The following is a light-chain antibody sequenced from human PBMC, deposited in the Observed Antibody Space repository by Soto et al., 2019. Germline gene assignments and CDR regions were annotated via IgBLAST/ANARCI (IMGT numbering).Light chain of an antibody. J-gene: IGKJ4*01. CDR2: AAS. CDR3: QNYNSAPLT. Sequence: DIQMTQSPSSLSASVGDRVTITCRASQGITYYLAWYQQKRGKVPKLLIYAASTLQSGVPSRFSGGGSGADFTHTISSLQPEDVATYYCQNYNSAPLTFGGGTKVEIK. CDR1: QGITYY. V-gene: IGKV1-27*01.